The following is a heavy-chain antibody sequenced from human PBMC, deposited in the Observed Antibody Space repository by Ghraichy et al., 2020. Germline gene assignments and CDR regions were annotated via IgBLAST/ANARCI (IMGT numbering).Heavy chain of an antibody. Sequence: GESLNISCAASGFTFSSYWMSWVRQAPGKELEWVANIKQDGSEKYYVDSVKGRFTISRDNAKNSLYLQMNSLRAEDTAVYYCARTRKWLDLDYWGQGTLVTVSS. CDR2: IKQDGSEK. CDR3: ARTRKWLDLDY. V-gene: IGHV3-7*01. D-gene: IGHD6-19*01. J-gene: IGHJ4*02. CDR1: GFTFSSYW.